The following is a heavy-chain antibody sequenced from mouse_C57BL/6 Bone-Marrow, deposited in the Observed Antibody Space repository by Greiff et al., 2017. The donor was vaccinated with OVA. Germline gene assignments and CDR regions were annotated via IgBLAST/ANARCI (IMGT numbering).Heavy chain of an antibody. CDR1: GYSITSGYY. Sequence: EVQLVESGPGLVKPSQSLSLTCSVTGYSITSGYYWNWIRQFPGNKLEWMGYISYDGSNNYNPSLKNRISITRDTSKNQFFLKLNSVTTEDTATYYCLGGDYWGQGTSVTVSS. V-gene: IGHV3-6*01. J-gene: IGHJ4*01. CDR2: ISYDGSN. D-gene: IGHD4-1*01. CDR3: LGGDY.